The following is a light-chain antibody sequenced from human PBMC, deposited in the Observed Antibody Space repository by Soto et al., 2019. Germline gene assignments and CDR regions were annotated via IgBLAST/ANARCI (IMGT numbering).Light chain of an antibody. Sequence: QPVLTQSPSASASLGASVKLTCTLSSGYSTYAIAWHQQQSEKGPRFLMKINYDGTHSKGGGFFDRFSGSGSGAERHLTISSLQSEDEADYYCQSLGTGIQVFGGGTKLTVL. CDR1: SGYSTYA. J-gene: IGLJ3*02. V-gene: IGLV4-69*01. CDR3: QSLGTGIQV. CDR2: INYDGTH.